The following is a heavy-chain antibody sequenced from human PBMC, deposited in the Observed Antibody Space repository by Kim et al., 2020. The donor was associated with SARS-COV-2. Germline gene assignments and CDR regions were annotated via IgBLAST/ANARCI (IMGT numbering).Heavy chain of an antibody. CDR2: ISGSGGST. V-gene: IGHV3-23*01. CDR3: AKDSSSYYYYYGMDV. CDR1: GFTFSSYA. D-gene: IGHD6-6*01. J-gene: IGHJ6*02. Sequence: GGSLRLSCGASGFTFSSYAMSWVRQAPGKGLEWVSAISGSGGSTYYADSVKGRFTISRDNSKNTLYLQMNSLRAEDTAVYYCAKDSSSYYYYYGMDVWGQGTTVTVSS.